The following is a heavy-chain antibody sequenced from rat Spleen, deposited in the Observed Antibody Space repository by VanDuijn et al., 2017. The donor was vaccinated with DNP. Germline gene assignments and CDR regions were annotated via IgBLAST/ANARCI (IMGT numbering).Heavy chain of an antibody. D-gene: IGHD1-11*01. J-gene: IGHJ4*01. CDR2: ISAGGGNT. CDR1: GFTLSDYD. CDR3: TRINYGGYYYVMDA. Sequence: EVQLVESGGGLVQPGRSLKLSCAASGFTLSDYDMAWVRQAPAKGLEWVASISAGGGNTYYRDSVKGRFTISRDDAKSTLYLQMNSLRSEDTATYYCTRINYGGYYYVMDAWGQGASVTVSS. V-gene: IGHV5-25*01.